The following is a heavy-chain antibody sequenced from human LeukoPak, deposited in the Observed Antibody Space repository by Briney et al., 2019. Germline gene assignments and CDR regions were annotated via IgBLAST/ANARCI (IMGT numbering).Heavy chain of an antibody. Sequence: ASVKVSCKASGYTFTSYGISWVRQTPGQGLEWMGWISAYNGNTNYAQKLQGRVTMTTDTSTSTAYMELRSLRSDDTAVYYCARGPRDIVVVPPAAIWDYWGQGTLVTVSS. J-gene: IGHJ4*02. CDR3: ARGPRDIVVVPPAAIWDY. V-gene: IGHV1-18*01. D-gene: IGHD2-2*01. CDR2: ISAYNGNT. CDR1: GYTFTSYG.